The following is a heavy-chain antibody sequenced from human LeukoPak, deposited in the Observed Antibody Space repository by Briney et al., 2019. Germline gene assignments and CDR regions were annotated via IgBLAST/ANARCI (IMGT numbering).Heavy chain of an antibody. CDR2: ISGSGDAT. V-gene: IGHV3-23*01. Sequence: GGSLRLSCAASGFTFSNYAMTWVRQAPGKGLECVSVISGSGDATNYADSVKGRFTISRDNSKSTLYLQMNSLRAEDTAVYYCARYDGGSGPFDYWGQGTLVTVSS. CDR3: ARYDGGSGPFDY. D-gene: IGHD3-10*01. J-gene: IGHJ4*02. CDR1: GFTFSNYA.